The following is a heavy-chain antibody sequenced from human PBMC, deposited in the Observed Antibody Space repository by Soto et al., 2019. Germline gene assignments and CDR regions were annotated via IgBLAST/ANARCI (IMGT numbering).Heavy chain of an antibody. CDR3: ARDPRGGSPTDP. CDR1: GFTFSSYA. J-gene: IGHJ5*02. Sequence: QVQLVESGGGVVQPGRSLRLSCAASGFTFSSYAMHWVRQAPGKGLEWVAVISYDGSNKYYADSVKGRFTISRDNSKNTLYLQMNSLRAADTAVYYCARDPRGGSPTDPWGQGTLVTVSS. CDR2: ISYDGSNK. D-gene: IGHD3-16*01. V-gene: IGHV3-30-3*01.